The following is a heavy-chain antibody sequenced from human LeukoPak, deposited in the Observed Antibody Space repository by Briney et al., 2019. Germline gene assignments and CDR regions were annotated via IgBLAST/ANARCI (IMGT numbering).Heavy chain of an antibody. CDR1: GGSISGYY. CDR3: ARLNDIAGAVSPKDWYSDL. V-gene: IGHV4-59*12. Sequence: SETLSLTCIVSGGSISGYYWNWIRQAPGKGLEWIGYIYYSGSTNYNPSLKSRVALSVDTSKMQFSLKLSSVTAADTAVYYCARLNDIAGAVSPKDWYSDLWGRGTLVIVS. J-gene: IGHJ2*01. D-gene: IGHD6-19*01. CDR2: IYYSGST.